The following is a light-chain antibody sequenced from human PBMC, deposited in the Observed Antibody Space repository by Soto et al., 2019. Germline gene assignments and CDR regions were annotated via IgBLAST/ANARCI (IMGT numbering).Light chain of an antibody. CDR2: GAS. V-gene: IGKV1-9*01. Sequence: DIQLTQSPYFLSASVGDRVTITCRASQGIGSYLAWYQQKPGKAPKLLISGASTLQSGVPSRFSGSGSGTEFTLTISSLQPEDLETYSCQQLHSWGVTFGGGTKVELK. CDR3: QQLHSWGVT. J-gene: IGKJ4*01. CDR1: QGIGSY.